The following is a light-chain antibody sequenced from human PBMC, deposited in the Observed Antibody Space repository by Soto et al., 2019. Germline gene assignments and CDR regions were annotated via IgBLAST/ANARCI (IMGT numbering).Light chain of an antibody. CDR2: GAS. V-gene: IGKV3-15*01. CDR3: QQYGSSPQT. CDR1: QSVSTN. J-gene: IGKJ1*01. Sequence: EIVMTQSAATLSVSPWERATLSCRASQSVSTNLVWYQQKPGQAPRLLIYGASTRATGVPGRFSGTGSGTDFTLTISSLEPADFAVYYCQQYGSSPQTFGQGTKVDI.